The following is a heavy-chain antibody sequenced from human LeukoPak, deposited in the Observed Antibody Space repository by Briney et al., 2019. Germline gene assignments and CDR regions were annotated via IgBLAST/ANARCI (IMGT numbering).Heavy chain of an antibody. D-gene: IGHD1-26*01. CDR3: AKRGAEVGTTVAPGDY. J-gene: IGHJ4*02. CDR1: GFTFITYS. Sequence: GGSLRLSCAASGFTFITYSMNWVRQAPGKGLEWVSSISSSSSYIYYADSVRGRFTISRDNPKNSLYLQMNSLRAEDTAVYYCAKRGAEVGTTVAPGDYWGQGTLVTVSS. CDR2: ISSSSSYI. V-gene: IGHV3-21*04.